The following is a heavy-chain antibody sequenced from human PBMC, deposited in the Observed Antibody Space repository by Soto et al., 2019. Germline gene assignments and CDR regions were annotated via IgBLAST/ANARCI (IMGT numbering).Heavy chain of an antibody. Sequence: QVQLGQSEDEVRNPGAAGKVSCKASGYPFTTNGTGWVRRPPGKGLQWMGGTNPNTGHTNHEPKLQGEDPMNTDTSTTTAYMELRSLASDDTAVYFCGRVAVSKQWLSRAYGLAVWGQGTPVDVSS. CDR2: TNPNTGHT. D-gene: IGHD6-19*01. CDR3: GRVAVSKQWLSRAYGLAV. V-gene: IGHV1-18*01. CDR1: GYPFTTNG. J-gene: IGHJ6*02.